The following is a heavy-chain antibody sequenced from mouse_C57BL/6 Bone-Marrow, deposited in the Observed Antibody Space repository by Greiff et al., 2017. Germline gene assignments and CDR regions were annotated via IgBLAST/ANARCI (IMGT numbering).Heavy chain of an antibody. Sequence: QVHVKQSGAELARPGASVKLSCKASGYTFTSYGISWVKQRTGQGLEWIGEIYPRSGNTYYNEKFKGKATLTADKSSSTAYMELRSLTSADSAVYFCARSGYYGSSYDWYFDVWGTGTTVTVSS. CDR2: IYPRSGNT. D-gene: IGHD1-1*01. CDR3: ARSGYYGSSYDWYFDV. V-gene: IGHV1-81*01. CDR1: GYTFTSYG. J-gene: IGHJ1*03.